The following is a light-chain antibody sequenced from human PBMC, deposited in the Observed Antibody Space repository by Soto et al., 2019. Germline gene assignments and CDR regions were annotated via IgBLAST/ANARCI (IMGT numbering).Light chain of an antibody. Sequence: EIVMTQSPATLSVSPGERATLSCRASQGIGSTLAWYQQKPGQTPRLLIYGASTRATGVPARFSGSGSGTDFTLTINSLQSEDFAGYYCQRYNNWPLTFGRGPKVEIK. CDR3: QRYNNWPLT. CDR2: GAS. J-gene: IGKJ4*01. CDR1: QGIGST. V-gene: IGKV3-15*01.